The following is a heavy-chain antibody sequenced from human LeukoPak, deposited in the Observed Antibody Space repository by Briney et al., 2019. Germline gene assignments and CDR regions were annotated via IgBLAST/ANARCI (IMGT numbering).Heavy chain of an antibody. CDR3: ARGYCSSTSCSFDP. V-gene: IGHV1-8*01. CDR2: MNPNSGNT. Sequence: ASVKVSCKASGYTFSIYDINWVRQATGQGLEWMGWMNPNSGNTDYAQKFQGRVTMTRNTPTSTAYMELSSLRSEDTAVYYCARGYCSSTSCSFDPWGQGTLVTVSS. J-gene: IGHJ5*02. D-gene: IGHD2-2*01. CDR1: GYTFSIYD.